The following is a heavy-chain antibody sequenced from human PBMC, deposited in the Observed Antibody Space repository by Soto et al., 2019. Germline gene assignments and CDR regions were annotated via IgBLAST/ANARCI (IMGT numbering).Heavy chain of an antibody. Sequence: ETLSLTCAVSGYSISSGYYWGWIRQPPGKGLEWIGSIYHSGSTYYNPSLKSRVTISVDTSKNQFSLKLSSVTAADTAVYYCARSTPARIAVAGYFDYRGQGTVGTVSS. V-gene: IGHV4-38-2*01. CDR2: IYHSGST. J-gene: IGHJ4*02. CDR3: ARSTPARIAVAGYFDY. D-gene: IGHD6-19*01. CDR1: GYSISSGYY.